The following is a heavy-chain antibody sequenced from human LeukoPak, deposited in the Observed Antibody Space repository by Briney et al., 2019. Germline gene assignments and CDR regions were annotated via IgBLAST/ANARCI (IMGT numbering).Heavy chain of an antibody. CDR2: IRDDGSNK. D-gene: IGHD1-26*01. CDR3: VQRGSGSRGDI. J-gene: IGHJ3*02. V-gene: IGHV3-30*02. CDR1: GFTFSSYA. Sequence: SGRSLRLSCAASGFTFSSYAMHWVRQAPGKGLEWVAFIRDDGSNKYHADSVRGRFTISRDNSKNTLYLQMYSLRPEDTAVYYCVQRGSGSRGDIWGQGTMVTVSP.